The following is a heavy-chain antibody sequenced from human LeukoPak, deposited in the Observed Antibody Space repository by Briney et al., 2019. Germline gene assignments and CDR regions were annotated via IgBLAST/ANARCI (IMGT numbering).Heavy chain of an antibody. V-gene: IGHV1-8*01. D-gene: IGHD3-3*01. J-gene: IGHJ4*02. CDR1: GYSFTSYD. CDR2: MNPNTGNT. CDR3: ARDLSGYSDYYFDY. Sequence: ASVKVSCKASGYSFTSYDINWVRQATEQGLEWMGWMNPNTGNTGFAQKSQGRVTMTKETSISTAYMELSSLRSGDTAVYYCARDLSGYSDYYFDYWGQGTLVTVSS.